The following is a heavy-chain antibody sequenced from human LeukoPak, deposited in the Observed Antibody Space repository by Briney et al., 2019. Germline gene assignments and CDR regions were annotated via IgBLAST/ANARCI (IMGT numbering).Heavy chain of an antibody. CDR3: ARVAYYDSSGYYLYYFDY. V-gene: IGHV1-69*01. Sequence: ASVKVSCKASGGTFSSYAISWVRQAPGQGLEWMGGIIPIFGTANYAQKFQGRVTITADESTSTAYMGLSSLRSEDTAVYYCARVAYYDSSGYYLYYFDYWGQGTLVTVSS. CDR1: GGTFSSYA. D-gene: IGHD3-22*01. CDR2: IIPIFGTA. J-gene: IGHJ4*02.